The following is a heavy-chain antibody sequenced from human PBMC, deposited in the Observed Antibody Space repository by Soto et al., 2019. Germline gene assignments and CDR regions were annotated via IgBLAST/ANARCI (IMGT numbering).Heavy chain of an antibody. Sequence: QVQLVESGGGSVKPGGSLRLSCGASGFTLSDFYMSWIRQAPGKGLEWVSCMSSSGATIHYADSVKGRFTISRDNAMNSLYLQMNSLRAEDTAFYYGARGSSQVDYWGQGTLVTVSS. CDR1: GFTLSDFY. CDR2: MSSSGATI. J-gene: IGHJ4*02. V-gene: IGHV3-11*01. CDR3: ARGSSQVDY.